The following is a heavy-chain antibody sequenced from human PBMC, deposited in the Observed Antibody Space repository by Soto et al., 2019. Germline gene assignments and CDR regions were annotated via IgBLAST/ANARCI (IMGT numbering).Heavy chain of an antibody. CDR2: IYQSGVT. CDR1: GDSYSISTYS. J-gene: IGHJ5*02. V-gene: IGHV4-30-2*01. D-gene: IGHD6-19*01. CDR3: AGMPNDSGLRFER. Sequence: PSETLSLTCNMSGDSYSISTYSWSWIRQPPGKALQWIGFIYQSGVTSYNPSLASRVSISLDRSNNQCSLKLKSVTAADTAVYFCAGMPNDSGLRFERLGPGTMVTISA.